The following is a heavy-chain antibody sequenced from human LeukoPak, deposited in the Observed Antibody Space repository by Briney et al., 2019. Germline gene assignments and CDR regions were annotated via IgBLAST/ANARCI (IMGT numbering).Heavy chain of an antibody. CDR3: ATLFRVVTSYFDY. V-gene: IGHV1-24*01. CDR1: GYTLTELS. Sequence: WASVKVSCKVSGYTLTELSMHWVRQAPGQGLEWKGGFDPEDGETIYAQKFQGRVTMTEDTSTDTAYMELSSLRSEDTAVYYCATLFRVVTSYFDYWGQGTLVTVSS. D-gene: IGHD4-23*01. J-gene: IGHJ4*02. CDR2: FDPEDGET.